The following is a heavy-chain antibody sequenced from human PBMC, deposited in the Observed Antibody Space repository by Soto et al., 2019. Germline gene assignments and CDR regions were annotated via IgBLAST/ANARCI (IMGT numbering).Heavy chain of an antibody. CDR2: IFDSGTT. V-gene: IGHV4-30-4*01. Sequence: SETLSPTSNVSGAYITCDYSRWRCIRQPPGEGLEWIGHIFDSGTTYTNPSLRSQVAISLDTSKNHFSLTLSSVTAADTAVYYCARGPSGDKVHYWGQGALVTVPQ. J-gene: IGHJ4*02. CDR3: ARGPSGDKVHY. CDR1: GAYITCDYSR. D-gene: IGHD7-27*01.